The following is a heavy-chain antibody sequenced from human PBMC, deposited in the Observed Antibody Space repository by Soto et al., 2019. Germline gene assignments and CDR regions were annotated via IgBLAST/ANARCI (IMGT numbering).Heavy chain of an antibody. J-gene: IGHJ6*02. D-gene: IGHD2-15*01. CDR2: IYYSGST. CDR3: ARDELRCCGMGV. Sequence: QVQLQESGPGLVKPSQTLSLTCTVSGGSISSGGYYWSWIRQLPGKGLEWIGYIYYSGSTYYNPSRQSRVTTSVDTSKNQFSLKLSSVTAADTAVYYCARDELRCCGMGVWGQGTTVTVSS. CDR1: GGSISSGGYY. V-gene: IGHV4-31*03.